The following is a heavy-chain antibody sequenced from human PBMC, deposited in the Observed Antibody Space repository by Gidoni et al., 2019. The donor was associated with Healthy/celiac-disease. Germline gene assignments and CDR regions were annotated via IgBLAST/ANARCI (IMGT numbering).Heavy chain of an antibody. CDR3: ARDGNGGYSYASY. CDR1: GVTFSSYT. V-gene: IGHV1-69*08. CDR2: VIPILGIA. D-gene: IGHD5-18*01. Sequence: QVQLVQAGAEVKKPGSSVKVPCKASGVTFSSYTLSWVRQAPGQGLEWMGRVIPILGIASYAQKFQGRVTITADKSTSTAYMELSSLRSEDTAVYYCARDGNGGYSYASYWGQGTLVTVSS. J-gene: IGHJ4*02.